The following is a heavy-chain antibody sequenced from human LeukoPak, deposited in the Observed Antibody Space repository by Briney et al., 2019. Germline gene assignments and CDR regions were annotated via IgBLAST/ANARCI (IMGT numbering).Heavy chain of an antibody. D-gene: IGHD1-1*01. J-gene: IGHJ6*02. CDR3: ARVWNYGMDV. CDR2: ITYSSNTM. V-gene: IGHV3-48*04. Sequence: GGSLRLSCAASGFSFSIYTMNWVRQAPGKGLEWVSYITYSSNTMNHADSVKGRFTISRDNAKNSLYLQMNSLRAEDTAVYYCARVWNYGMDVWGQGTTVTVSS. CDR1: GFSFSIYT.